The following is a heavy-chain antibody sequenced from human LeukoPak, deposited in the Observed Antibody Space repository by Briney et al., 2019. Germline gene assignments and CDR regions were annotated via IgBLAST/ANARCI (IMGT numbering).Heavy chain of an antibody. J-gene: IGHJ4*02. CDR2: IYYSGST. D-gene: IGHD5-18*01. CDR3: ARHGNPGYSYWYYFDY. Sequence: SETLSLTCTVSGGSISSSSYYWGWIRQPPGKGLEWIGSIYYSGSTYYNPSLKSRVTISVDTSKNQFSLKLSSVTAADTAVYYCARHGNPGYSYWYYFDYWGQGTLVTVSS. V-gene: IGHV4-39*01. CDR1: GGSISSSSYY.